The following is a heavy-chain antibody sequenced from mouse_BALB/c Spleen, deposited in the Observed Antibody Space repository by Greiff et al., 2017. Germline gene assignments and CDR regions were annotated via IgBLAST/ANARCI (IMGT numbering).Heavy chain of an antibody. D-gene: IGHD1-3*01. CDR2: ISSGGGNT. J-gene: IGHJ4*01. V-gene: IGHV5-9*03. Sequence: EVKVEESGGGLVKPGGSLKLSCAASGFTFSSYTMSWVRQTPEKRLEWVATISSGGGNTYYPDSVKGRFTISRDNAKNNLYLQMSSLRSEDTALYYCARELRDYAMDYWGQGTSVTVSS. CDR1: GFTFSSYT. CDR3: ARELRDYAMDY.